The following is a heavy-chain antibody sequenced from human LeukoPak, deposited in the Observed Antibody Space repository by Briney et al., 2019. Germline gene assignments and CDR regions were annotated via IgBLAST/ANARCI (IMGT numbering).Heavy chain of an antibody. Sequence: GGSLRLSCAASGFTFSSYGMHWVRQAPGKGLEWVAVISYDGSNKYYADSVKGRFTISRDNSKNTLYLQMNSLRAEETAVYYCAKVGGLTGNYGMDVGGQGTTVTVSS. CDR2: ISYDGSNK. CDR3: AKVGGLTGNYGMDV. D-gene: IGHD3-9*01. CDR1: GFTFSSYG. V-gene: IGHV3-30*18. J-gene: IGHJ6*02.